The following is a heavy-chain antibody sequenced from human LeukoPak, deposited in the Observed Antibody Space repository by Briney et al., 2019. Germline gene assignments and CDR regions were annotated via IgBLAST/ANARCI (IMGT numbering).Heavy chain of an antibody. D-gene: IGHD4-17*01. J-gene: IGHJ4*02. CDR1: GFTFSSYA. CDR2: ISGNGGST. CDR3: ARDYGDYRLFDY. V-gene: IGHV3-23*01. Sequence: PGGSLRLSCAASGFTFSSYAMSWVRQAPGKGVDWVSAISGNGGSTYYADSVKGRLTISRDNSKNTLYLQMNSLRAADTAVYYCARDYGDYRLFDYWGQGTLVTVSS.